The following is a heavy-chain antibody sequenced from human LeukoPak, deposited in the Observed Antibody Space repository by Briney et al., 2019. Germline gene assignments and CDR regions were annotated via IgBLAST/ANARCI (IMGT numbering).Heavy chain of an antibody. V-gene: IGHV1-2*04. CDR1: GYAFTGYY. D-gene: IGHD4-17*01. CDR2: INPNSGGT. CDR3: ARVPRGYGASFDY. Sequence: ASVKVSCKASGYAFTGYYMHWVRQAPGQGLEWMGWINPNSGGTNYAQKFQGWVTMTRDTSISTAYMELSRLRSDDTAVYYCARVPRGYGASFDYWGQGTLVTVSS. J-gene: IGHJ4*02.